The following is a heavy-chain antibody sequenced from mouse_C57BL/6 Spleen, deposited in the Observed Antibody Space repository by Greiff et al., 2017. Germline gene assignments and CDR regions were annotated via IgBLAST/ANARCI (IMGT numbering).Heavy chain of an antibody. Sequence: QVQLKQPGAELVKPGASVKVSCKASGYTFTSYWMHWVKQRPGQGLEWIGRIHPSDSDTNYNQKFKGKATLTVDKSSSTAYMQLSSLTSEDSAVYYCAIYYDYDPAWFAYWGQGTLVTVSA. CDR3: AIYYDYDPAWFAY. V-gene: IGHV1-74*01. D-gene: IGHD2-4*01. CDR2: IHPSDSDT. CDR1: GYTFTSYW. J-gene: IGHJ3*01.